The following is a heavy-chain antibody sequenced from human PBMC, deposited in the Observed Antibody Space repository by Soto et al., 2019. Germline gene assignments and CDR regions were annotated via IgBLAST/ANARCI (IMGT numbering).Heavy chain of an antibody. CDR3: ERAPYQGYESSGFYLV. Sequence: QVQLEQSGTEVKKSGSSVKVSCKASGGTFSHYAFTWVRQTPGQGLEWLGGIISSYGTGNYAQKFQGRVTITAVESTSTVYMELSGLTLEDTAVYFCERAPYQGYESSGFYLVWGQGTLVIVSA. CDR2: IISSYGTG. CDR1: GGTFSHYA. J-gene: IGHJ4*02. D-gene: IGHD3-22*01. V-gene: IGHV1-69*01.